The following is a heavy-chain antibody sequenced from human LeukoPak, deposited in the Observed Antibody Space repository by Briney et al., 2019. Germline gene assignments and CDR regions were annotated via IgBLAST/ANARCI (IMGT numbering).Heavy chain of an antibody. V-gene: IGHV3-23*01. J-gene: IGHJ3*02. CDR1: GFTFSSYA. CDR2: ITTSGGST. CDR3: AKDHYVSGRYDAFDI. Sequence: GWSLRLSCAASGFTFSSYAMSWVRQAPGEGLEWVSSITTSGGSTYYADSVKGRFTISRDNAKNTLYLQMNSLRAEDTAVYYCAKDHYVSGRYDAFDIWGQGTMLTVSS. D-gene: IGHD3-10*01.